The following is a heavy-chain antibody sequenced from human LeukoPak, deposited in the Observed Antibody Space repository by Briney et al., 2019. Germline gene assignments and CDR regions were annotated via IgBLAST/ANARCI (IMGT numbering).Heavy chain of an antibody. D-gene: IGHD4-17*01. CDR1: GGSFSSYY. Sequence: TSETLSLTCAVYGGSFSSYYWTWLRQPPGKGLEWIGEINHSGSTNYNPSLKSRVTMSVDTSKTQFSLKLSVTAADTAVYYCARGNYGDNYFDYWGQGTLVTVSS. J-gene: IGHJ4*02. CDR3: ARGNYGDNYFDY. CDR2: INHSGST. V-gene: IGHV4-34*01.